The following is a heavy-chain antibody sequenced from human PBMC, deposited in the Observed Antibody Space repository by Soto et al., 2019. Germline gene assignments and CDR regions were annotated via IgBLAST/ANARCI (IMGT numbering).Heavy chain of an antibody. J-gene: IGHJ4*02. V-gene: IGHV4-59*01. Sequence: SETLSVTWTVSGGSISSYYGSWIRQPPGKGLEWIGYIYYSGSTNYNPSLKSRVTISVDTSKNQFSLKLSSVTAADTAVYYCARQSCGGDCYSSYYFDYWGQGTLVTVSS. CDR3: ARQSCGGDCYSSYYFDY. CDR2: IYYSGST. CDR1: GGSISSYY. D-gene: IGHD2-21*02.